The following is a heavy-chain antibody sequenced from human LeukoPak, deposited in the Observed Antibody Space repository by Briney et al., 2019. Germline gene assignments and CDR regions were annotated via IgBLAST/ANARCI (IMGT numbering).Heavy chain of an antibody. J-gene: IGHJ3*02. V-gene: IGHV1-46*01. CDR1: GYTFTSYY. CDR3: AREHRNYYDSSPTGAFDI. D-gene: IGHD3-22*01. CDR2: INPTGGST. Sequence: ASVKVSCKASGYTFTSYYMHWVRQAPGQGLEWMGLINPTGGSTSYAQKFQGRVTMTRDMSTSTVYMELSSLRSEDTAVYYCAREHRNYYDSSPTGAFDIWGQGTMVTVSS.